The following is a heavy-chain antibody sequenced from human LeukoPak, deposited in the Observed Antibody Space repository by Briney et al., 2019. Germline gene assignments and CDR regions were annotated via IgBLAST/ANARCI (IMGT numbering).Heavy chain of an antibody. V-gene: IGHV4-59*08. CDR1: GASISTYY. Sequence: SETLSLTCTVSGASISTYYWTWIRQPPGKGLEWIGYIYNSGSTNYNPSLKSRVTISVDTSKNQFSLKLSSVTAADTAVHYCARRRRIAEAGRSGDALDIWGQGTMVTVSS. CDR2: IYNSGST. D-gene: IGHD6-19*01. CDR3: ARRRRIAEAGRSGDALDI. J-gene: IGHJ3*02.